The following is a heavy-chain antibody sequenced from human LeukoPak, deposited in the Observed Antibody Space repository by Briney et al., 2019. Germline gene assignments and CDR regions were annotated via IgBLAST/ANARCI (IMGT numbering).Heavy chain of an antibody. D-gene: IGHD3-3*01. CDR1: GFTFSSYA. J-gene: IGHJ4*02. Sequence: HTGGPLRLSCAASGFTFSSYAMRWVRQAPGKGLEWVAVISYDGSNKYYADSVKGRFTISRDNSKNTLYLQMNSLRAEDTAVYYCARVLEWSLTLDYWGQGTLVTVSS. CDR2: ISYDGSNK. V-gene: IGHV3-30-3*01. CDR3: ARVLEWSLTLDY.